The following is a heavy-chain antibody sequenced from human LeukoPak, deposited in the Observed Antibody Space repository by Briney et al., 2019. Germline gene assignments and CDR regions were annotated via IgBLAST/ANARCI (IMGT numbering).Heavy chain of an antibody. CDR3: ARDVGTTGWHTFDY. D-gene: IGHD3-9*01. V-gene: IGHV6-1*01. CDR1: GDSVSSNNGA. J-gene: IGHJ4*02. CDR2: TYYRSKWYN. Sequence: SQTLSLTCAISGDSVSSNNGAWNWIRQSPARGLEWLGRTYYRSKWYNDYAESLISRITISPVTSKNQFSLQLYSVTPEDTAVYYCARDVGTTGWHTFDYWGQGTLVTVSS.